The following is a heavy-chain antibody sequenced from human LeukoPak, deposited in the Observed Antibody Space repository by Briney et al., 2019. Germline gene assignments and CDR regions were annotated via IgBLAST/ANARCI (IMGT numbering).Heavy chain of an antibody. CDR3: AREASYTSTSDY. CDR2: IHTDGSIT. Sequence: PGGSLRLSCAASGFTFSSYWMHWVRQAPGKGLVWVSRIHTDGSITRYADSVKGRFTISRDNAKNTLFLQMSSLRAEDTAVYYCAREASYTSTSDYWGQGTLVTVSS. CDR1: GFTFSSYW. J-gene: IGHJ4*02. V-gene: IGHV3-74*01. D-gene: IGHD6-6*01.